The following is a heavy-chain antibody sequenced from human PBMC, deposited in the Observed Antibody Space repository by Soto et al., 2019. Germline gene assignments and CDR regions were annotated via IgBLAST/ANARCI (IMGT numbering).Heavy chain of an antibody. Sequence: SETLSLTCAVSGGSISSGGYSWSWIRQPPGKGLEWIGYIYHSGSTYYNPSLKSRVTISVDRSKNQFSLKLSSVTAADTAVYYCARGTNFVVVVAATLAFDIWGQGTMVTVS. V-gene: IGHV4-30-2*01. CDR1: GGSISSGGYS. CDR3: ARGTNFVVVVAATLAFDI. CDR2: IYHSGST. D-gene: IGHD2-15*01. J-gene: IGHJ3*02.